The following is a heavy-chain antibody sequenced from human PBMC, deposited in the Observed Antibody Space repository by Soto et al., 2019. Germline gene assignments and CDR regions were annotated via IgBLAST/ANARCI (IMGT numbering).Heavy chain of an antibody. V-gene: IGHV3-33*01. Sequence: GGSLRLSCAASGFTFSSYGMHWVSQAPGKGLEWVAVIWYDGSNKYYADSVKGRFTISRDNSKNTLYLQMNSLRAEDTAVYYCARDGWGSGQDFDYWGQGTLVTVSS. J-gene: IGHJ4*02. CDR1: GFTFSSYG. D-gene: IGHD6-19*01. CDR2: IWYDGSNK. CDR3: ARDGWGSGQDFDY.